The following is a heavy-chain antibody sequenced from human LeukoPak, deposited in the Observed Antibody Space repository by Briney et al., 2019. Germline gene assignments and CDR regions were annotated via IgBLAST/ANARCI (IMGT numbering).Heavy chain of an antibody. CDR1: GFTFSSYG. CDR2: ISYDGSNK. D-gene: IGHD5-18*01. CDR3: AKDLRGYSYGSDFDY. Sequence: PAGSLRLSCAASGFTFSSYGMHWVRQAPGKGLEWVAVISYDGSNKYYADSVKGRFTISRDNSKNTLYLQMNSLRAEDTDVYYGAKDLRGYSYGSDFDYWGQGTLVTASS. V-gene: IGHV3-30*18. J-gene: IGHJ4*02.